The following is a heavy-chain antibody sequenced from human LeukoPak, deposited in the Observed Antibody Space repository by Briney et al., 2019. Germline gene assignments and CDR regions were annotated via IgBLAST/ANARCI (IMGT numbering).Heavy chain of an antibody. D-gene: IGHD6-13*01. J-gene: IGHJ4*02. CDR1: GYTFTPYY. Sequence: ASVTVSCKASGYTFTPYYIHWVRQAPGQGLEWMGIINPTGGSTTYAQKFQSRVNMTRDTSTSTVFMEMNSLRSEDTAVYYCALYSSTWYWGQGTLVTVSS. CDR3: ALYSSTWY. CDR2: INPTGGST. V-gene: IGHV1-46*01.